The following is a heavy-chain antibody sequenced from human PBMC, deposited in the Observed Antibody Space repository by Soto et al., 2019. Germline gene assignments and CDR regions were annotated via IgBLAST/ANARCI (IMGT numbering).Heavy chain of an antibody. CDR2: ISAYTDDP. CDR3: ARVIPGAEAWFDP. V-gene: IGHV1-18*01. D-gene: IGHD2-2*01. Sequence: QGQLGQSGAEVKKPGASVKVSCTASGNTFTNFGVTWVRQAPGQGLEWMGWISAYTDDPNYAQKFQGRVTMTIETSTSTAYLDLRSLTSDDTAVYYCARVIPGAEAWFDPWGQGTLVTVSS. J-gene: IGHJ5*02. CDR1: GNTFTNFG.